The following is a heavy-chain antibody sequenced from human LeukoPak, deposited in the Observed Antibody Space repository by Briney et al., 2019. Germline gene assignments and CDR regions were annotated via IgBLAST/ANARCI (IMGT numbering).Heavy chain of an antibody. V-gene: IGHV3-7*01. CDR1: GFTFTSYW. D-gene: IGHD1-14*01. Sequence: GGSLRLSCEASGFTFTSYWMSWVRRAPGKGPEWVAHIKENGNEQYYADSVKGRFTISRDNVKQSLGLQMNSLRVEDTAVYYCARGPGDFDASDIWGQGTMVTVSS. CDR2: IKENGNEQ. CDR3: ARGPGDFDASDI. J-gene: IGHJ3*02.